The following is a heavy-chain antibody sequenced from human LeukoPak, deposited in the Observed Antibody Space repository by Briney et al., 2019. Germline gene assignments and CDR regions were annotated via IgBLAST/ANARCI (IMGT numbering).Heavy chain of an antibody. CDR1: GFTFSSYS. V-gene: IGHV3-21*01. Sequence: GGSLRLSCAASGFTFSSYSMNWVRQAPGKGLEWVSSISSSSSYIYYADSVKGRFTISRDNAKNSLYLQMNSLRAEDTAVYYCARDQIGSSGWYFPDYWGQGTLVTVSS. D-gene: IGHD6-19*01. CDR3: ARDQIGSSGWYFPDY. CDR2: ISSSSSYI. J-gene: IGHJ4*02.